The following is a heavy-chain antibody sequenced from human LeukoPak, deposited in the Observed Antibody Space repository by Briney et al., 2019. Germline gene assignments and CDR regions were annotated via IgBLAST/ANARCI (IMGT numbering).Heavy chain of an antibody. J-gene: IGHJ6*02. Sequence: SETLSLTCTVSGVSIFSSYWNWVRQPPGKGLEWIGYVHYSGSTNYNPSLKSRVTISVDTSKSQFSLKLSSATAADTAVYYCARHSPTRLRVGYYYGMDVWGQGTTVTVSS. CDR3: ARHSPTRLRVGYYYGMDV. CDR2: VHYSGST. V-gene: IGHV4-59*08. CDR1: GVSIFSSY. D-gene: IGHD1-26*01.